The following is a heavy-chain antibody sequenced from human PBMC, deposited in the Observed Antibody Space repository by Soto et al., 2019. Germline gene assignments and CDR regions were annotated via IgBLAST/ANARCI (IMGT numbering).Heavy chain of an antibody. D-gene: IGHD6-13*01. V-gene: IGHV4-31*03. CDR1: GGSISSGACY. J-gene: IGHJ6*01. CDR2: IYYSGTT. CDR3: ARDDRQLVPLGGYYYYAMDV. Sequence: SETLSLTCTVSGGSISSGACYWSRIRQHPGKGLEWIGYIYYSGTTYYNPSLTSRVTMLVDTSKNQFSLKLSSVTAADTAVYYCARDDRQLVPLGGYYYYAMDVWGQGTTVTVS.